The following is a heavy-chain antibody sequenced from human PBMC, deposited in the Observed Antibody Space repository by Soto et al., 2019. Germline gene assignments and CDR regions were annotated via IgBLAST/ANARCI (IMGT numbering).Heavy chain of an antibody. CDR3: ASRRDYFDY. CDR1: GASITNGGYY. Sequence: SETLSLTCSVSGASITNGGYYWTWIRQHPGKGLEWIGYFYYSGSTNYNPSLKSRVTISVDTSKNQFSLKLSSVTAADTAVYYCASRRDYFDYWGQGTLVTVSS. CDR2: FYYSGST. V-gene: IGHV4-61*08. J-gene: IGHJ4*02.